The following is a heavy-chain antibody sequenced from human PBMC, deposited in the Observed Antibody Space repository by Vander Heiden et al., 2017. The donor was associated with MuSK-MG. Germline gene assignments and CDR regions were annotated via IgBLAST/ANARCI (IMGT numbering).Heavy chain of an antibody. CDR2: IWYDGSNE. CDR3: AKARSRGYYYTDAMVFDS. Sequence: VELEESGGGVVQPGGSLRLSCAASDSTFSRYGIYWVRRAPGKGLEWVAFIWYDGSNEFYTDSVKGRFTVSRDNPKNTVYLQMDSLRPEDTAIYYGAKARSRGYYYTDAMVFDSWGQGALVTVSS. V-gene: IGHV3-30*02. D-gene: IGHD3-22*01. J-gene: IGHJ4*02. CDR1: DSTFSRYG.